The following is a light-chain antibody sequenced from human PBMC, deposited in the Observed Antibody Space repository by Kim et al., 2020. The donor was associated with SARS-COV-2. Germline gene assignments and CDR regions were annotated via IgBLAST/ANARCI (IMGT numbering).Light chain of an antibody. Sequence: AIQLTQSPSSLSASVGDRVTITCRASQGIGSALAWYQQKAGKAPKLLIYDASTLESGVPSRFSGSGSGTDFALTISSLQPEDFATYYCQQFDTFGPGIKVDIK. J-gene: IGKJ3*01. CDR2: DAS. CDR1: QGIGSA. V-gene: IGKV1-13*02. CDR3: QQFDT.